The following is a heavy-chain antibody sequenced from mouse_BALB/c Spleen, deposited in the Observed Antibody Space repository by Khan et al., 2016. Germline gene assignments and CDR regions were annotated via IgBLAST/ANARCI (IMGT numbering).Heavy chain of an antibody. CDR2: ISYSGIT. V-gene: IGHV3-2*02. CDR3: AREYGNYGAWFGY. Sequence: EVQLQESGPGLVKPSQSLSLTCTVTGYSVTSDYAWNWIRQFPGNKLEWVGYISYSGITIYNPSLKSRISITRDTSKNQFFLQLNSVTTEDTGTYYCAREYGNYGAWFGYWGQGTLVTVSA. J-gene: IGHJ3*01. D-gene: IGHD2-10*02. CDR1: GYSVTSDYA.